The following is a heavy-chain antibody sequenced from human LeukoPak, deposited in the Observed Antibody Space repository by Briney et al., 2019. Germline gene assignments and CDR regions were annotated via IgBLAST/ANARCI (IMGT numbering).Heavy chain of an antibody. CDR1: GFTFDDYA. CDR3: AKDPLGYCSGGSCSFMDV. D-gene: IGHD2-15*01. CDR2: ITWNRDNI. V-gene: IGHV3-9*01. Sequence: GGSLRLSCAASGFTFDDYAMHWVRQAPGKGLEWVSGITWNRDNIGYGDSVKGRFTISRDNVKNALYLQMNSLKVDDTAVYYCAKDPLGYCSGGSCSFMDVWGQGTTVTVSS. J-gene: IGHJ6*02.